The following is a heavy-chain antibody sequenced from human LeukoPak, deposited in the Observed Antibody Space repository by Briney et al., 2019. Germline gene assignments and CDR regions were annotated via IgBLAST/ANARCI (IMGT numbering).Heavy chain of an antibody. CDR1: GGTFSSYA. CDR2: IIPIFGIA. D-gene: IGHD2-21*02. CDR3: ARTQYCGGDCLILDY. Sequence: SVKVSCKASGGTFSSYAISWVRQAPGQGLEWMGRIIPIFGIANYAQKFQDRVTITADKSTSTAYMELSSLRSEDTAVYYCARTQYCGGDCLILDYWGQGTLVTVSS. J-gene: IGHJ4*02. V-gene: IGHV1-69*04.